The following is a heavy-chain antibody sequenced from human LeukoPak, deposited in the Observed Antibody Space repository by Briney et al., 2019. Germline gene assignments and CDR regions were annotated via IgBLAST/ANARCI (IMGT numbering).Heavy chain of an antibody. V-gene: IGHV4-39*01. J-gene: IGHJ4*02. CDR1: GGSISSSSYY. Sequence: NPSGTLSLTCTVSGGSISSSSYYWGWIRQPPGKGLEWIGSIYYSGSTYYNPSLKSRVTISVDTSKNQFSLKLSSVTAADTAVYYCASLKWELLIDYWGQGTLVTVSS. CDR2: IYYSGST. D-gene: IGHD1-26*01. CDR3: ASLKWELLIDY.